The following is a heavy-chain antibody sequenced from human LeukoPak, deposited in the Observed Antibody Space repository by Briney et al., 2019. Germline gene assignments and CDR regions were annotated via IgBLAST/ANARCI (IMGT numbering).Heavy chain of an antibody. V-gene: IGHV3-66*01. Sequence: GGSLRLSCAASGFTVSRNYMSWVRHTPGKGLEWVSLIYSGGSTYYADSVKGRFTISRDNSKNTLYLQMHGLRAEDTAVYYCAGRDNGYYYGMDVWGQGTTVTVSS. CDR2: IYSGGST. CDR3: AGRDNGYYYGMDV. D-gene: IGHD2-8*01. J-gene: IGHJ6*02. CDR1: GFTVSRNY.